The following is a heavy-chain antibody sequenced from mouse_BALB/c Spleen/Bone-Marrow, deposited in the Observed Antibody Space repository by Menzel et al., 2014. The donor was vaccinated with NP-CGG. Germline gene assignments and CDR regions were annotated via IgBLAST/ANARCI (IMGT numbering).Heavy chain of an antibody. D-gene: IGHD1-2*01. CDR3: VRSRLRDWYFDV. J-gene: IGHJ1*01. Sequence: QLQQSGVELVKPGASVKLFCKASGNTFTSYDINWVRQRPEQGLEWIGWIFPGDSITKYNEKFKGKATLSTDKSSSTVHMQLSRLTSEDSAVYFCVRSRLRDWYFDVWGAGTTVTISS. V-gene: IGHV1S56*01. CDR1: GNTFTSYD. CDR2: IFPGDSIT.